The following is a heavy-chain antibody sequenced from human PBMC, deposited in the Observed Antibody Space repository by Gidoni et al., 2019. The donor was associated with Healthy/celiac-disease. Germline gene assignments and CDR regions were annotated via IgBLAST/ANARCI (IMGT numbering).Heavy chain of an antibody. V-gene: IGHV3-23*01. CDR3: AKSRTGYCSGGSCPIFDY. D-gene: IGHD2-15*01. Sequence: EVQLLESGGGLVQPGGSLRLSCAASGFTFSSYAMSWVRQAPGKGLEWVSAISGSGGSTYDADSVKGRFTISRDNSKNTLYLQMNSLRAEDTAVYYCAKSRTGYCSGGSCPIFDYWGQGTLVTVSS. J-gene: IGHJ4*02. CDR2: ISGSGGST. CDR1: GFTFSSYA.